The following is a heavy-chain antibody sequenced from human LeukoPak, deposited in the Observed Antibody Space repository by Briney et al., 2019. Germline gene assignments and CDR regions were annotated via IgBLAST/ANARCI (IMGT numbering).Heavy chain of an antibody. D-gene: IGHD6-13*01. Sequence: ASVKVSCKASGYSFNDYAMQWVRQAPGQRLEWMGWINCGNGKTKYSEKFQGRVTITRDQSATTAYMDLNSLRSEDTAVYYCARSIWYNRQYYFDSWGQGTLVTVPS. CDR3: ARSIWYNRQYYFDS. CDR2: INCGNGKT. CDR1: GYSFNDYA. J-gene: IGHJ4*02. V-gene: IGHV1-3*01.